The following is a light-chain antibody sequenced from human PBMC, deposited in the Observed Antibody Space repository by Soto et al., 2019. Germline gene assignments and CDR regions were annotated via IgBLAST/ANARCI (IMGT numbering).Light chain of an antibody. V-gene: IGLV2-23*01. J-gene: IGLJ2*01. Sequence: ALTQPASVSGSPGQSITISCTGTSSDVGSYELVSWFQQHPGKAPKLMIYEGSKRPSGVSNRFSGSKSGNTASLTISGLQAEDEADYYCCSYAVTNILVVGGGTKLTVL. CDR1: SSDVGSYEL. CDR2: EGS. CDR3: CSYAVTNILV.